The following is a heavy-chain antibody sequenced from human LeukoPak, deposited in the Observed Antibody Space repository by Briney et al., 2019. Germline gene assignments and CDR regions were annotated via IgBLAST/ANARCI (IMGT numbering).Heavy chain of an antibody. D-gene: IGHD3-10*01. J-gene: IGHJ6*02. Sequence: SVKVSCKASGGTFSTYYAISWVRQAPGQGLEWMGRVISIVGTANYAQKFQGRVTMTADKSTGTVYMELSSLRSGDTAVYYCARGITVVRGVIKGGMDVWGQGTTVTVSS. V-gene: IGHV1-69*04. CDR3: ARGITVVRGVIKGGMDV. CDR1: GGTFSTYYA. CDR2: VISIVGTA.